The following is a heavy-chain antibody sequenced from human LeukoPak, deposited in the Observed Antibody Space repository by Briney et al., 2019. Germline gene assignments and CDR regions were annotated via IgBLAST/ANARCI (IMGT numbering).Heavy chain of an antibody. CDR2: IYSSGST. Sequence: PSETLSLTCTVSGGSIRNYFWSWIRQPPGKGLEWIGYIYSSGSTIYNPSLKSRVTMSVDTSTNQFSLRLRSVTAADTAVYYCARDGPTGPWGQGTLVTVSS. V-gene: IGHV4-59*01. CDR3: ARDGPTGP. J-gene: IGHJ4*02. D-gene: IGHD1-26*01. CDR1: GGSIRNYF.